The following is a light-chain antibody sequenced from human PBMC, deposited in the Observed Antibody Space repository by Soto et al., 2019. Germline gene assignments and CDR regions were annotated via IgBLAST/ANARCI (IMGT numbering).Light chain of an antibody. CDR3: QQYNDWPRT. CDR2: AAS. Sequence: EVLMPQSPTTMSVSPASRATLSCRASQSVSRKLAWYQQTRGQAPRLLIYAASNRATGIPGRFSGSGFGTDFTLTISRLEPEDFAVYYCQQYNDWPRTFGQGTKVDIK. CDR1: QSVSRK. V-gene: IGKV3D-15*01. J-gene: IGKJ1*01.